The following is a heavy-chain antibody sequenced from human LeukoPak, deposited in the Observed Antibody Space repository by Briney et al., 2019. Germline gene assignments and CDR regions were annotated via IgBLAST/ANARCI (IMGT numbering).Heavy chain of an antibody. CDR2: INHSGSN. D-gene: IGHD3-3*01. Sequence: SEALSLTCAVYGGSFSGYYWSWIRQPPGKGLEWIGEINHSGSNNYHPSLKSRVTISVDTSKNQFSLKLSSVTAADTAVYYCARAYYDFWSGYYVAFDIWGQGTMVTVSS. V-gene: IGHV4-34*01. J-gene: IGHJ3*02. CDR1: GGSFSGYY. CDR3: ARAYYDFWSGYYVAFDI.